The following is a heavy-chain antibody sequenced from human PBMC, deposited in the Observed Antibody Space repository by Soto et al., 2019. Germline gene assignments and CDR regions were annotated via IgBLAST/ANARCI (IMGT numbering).Heavy chain of an antibody. CDR3: AKTRYSSSWYRGGSRYYYSGMDV. Sequence: GGSLRLSCAASGFTFSSYAMSWVRQAPGKGLEWVSAISGSGGSTYYADSVKGRFTISRDNSKNTLYLQMNSLRAEDTAVYYCAKTRYSSSWYRGGSRYYYSGMDVGGQGTTVPVSS. V-gene: IGHV3-23*01. CDR2: ISGSGGST. J-gene: IGHJ6*02. D-gene: IGHD6-13*01. CDR1: GFTFSSYA.